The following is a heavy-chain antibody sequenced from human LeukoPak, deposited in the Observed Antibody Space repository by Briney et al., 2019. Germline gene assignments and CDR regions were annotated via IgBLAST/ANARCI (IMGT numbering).Heavy chain of an antibody. Sequence: ASVKVSCKASGYTFTSYGISWVRQAPGQGLEWMGWISAYNGNTNYAQKLQGRVTMTTETSTSTAYMELRSLRSDDTAVYYCARERYDYVWGTSPYGMDVWGQGTTVTVSS. CDR3: ARERYDYVWGTSPYGMDV. CDR2: ISAYNGNT. V-gene: IGHV1-18*01. CDR1: GYTFTSYG. J-gene: IGHJ6*02. D-gene: IGHD3-16*01.